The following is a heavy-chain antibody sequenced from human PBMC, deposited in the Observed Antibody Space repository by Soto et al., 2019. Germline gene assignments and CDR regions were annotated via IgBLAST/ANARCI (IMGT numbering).Heavy chain of an antibody. J-gene: IGHJ3*02. V-gene: IGHV1-69*13. CDR3: ARGLDVRITIFGVGAYAFDI. CDR2: IIPIFGTA. CDR1: GGTFSSYA. D-gene: IGHD3-3*01. Sequence: GASVKVSCKASGGTFSSYAISWVRQAPGQGLEWMGGIIPIFGTANYAQKFQGRVTITADESTSTAYMELSSLRSEDTAVYYCARGLDVRITIFGVGAYAFDIWGQGTMVTV.